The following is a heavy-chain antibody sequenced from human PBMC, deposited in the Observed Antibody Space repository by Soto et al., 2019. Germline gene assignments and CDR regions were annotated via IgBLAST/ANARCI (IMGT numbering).Heavy chain of an antibody. CDR1: GGSISGTTYY. J-gene: IGHJ4*02. CDR2: IYYSGTT. V-gene: IGHV4-39*01. Sequence: PSETLSLTCNVPGGSISGTTYYWAWIRQPPGKGPEWIGSIYYSGTTYYKSSLKSRVTISVDAPNNQFSLKVSSVTAADTAVYYCPSHWEERRMATTPFDYWDQGSL. CDR3: PSHWEERRMATTPFDY. D-gene: IGHD4-17*01.